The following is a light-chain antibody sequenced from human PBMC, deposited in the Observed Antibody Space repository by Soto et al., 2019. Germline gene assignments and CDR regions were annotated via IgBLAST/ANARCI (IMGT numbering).Light chain of an antibody. J-gene: IGKJ2*01. Sequence: EIVMTQSPVILSVSPGERATLSCRASQNVNSDLAWYQQKPGQAPRILIYGASTRATDIPARISGSGSGTDFTLTISSLQSEDFAVYYCQQYNKWPPLYTFGQGTKLGS. CDR1: QNVNSD. V-gene: IGKV3-15*01. CDR2: GAS. CDR3: QQYNKWPPLYT.